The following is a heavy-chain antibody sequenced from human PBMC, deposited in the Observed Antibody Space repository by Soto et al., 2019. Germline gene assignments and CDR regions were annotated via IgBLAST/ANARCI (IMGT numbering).Heavy chain of an antibody. CDR3: ARTLRAVAALDTFDI. Sequence: EVQLVESGGGLVEPGGSLRLSCAASGFTFSSFSMNWVRQAPGKGLEWVSSISSSGTYIYYTDSVKGRFTISRDNAKNSLYLQMNSLRAEDTAVYYCARTLRAVAALDTFDIWGQGTTVTVSS. D-gene: IGHD6-19*01. J-gene: IGHJ3*02. CDR1: GFTFSSFS. V-gene: IGHV3-21*01. CDR2: ISSSGTYI.